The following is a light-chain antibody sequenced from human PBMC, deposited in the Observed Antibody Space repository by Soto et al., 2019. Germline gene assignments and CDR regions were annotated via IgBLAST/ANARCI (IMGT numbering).Light chain of an antibody. CDR1: TSDVGTYNL. CDR2: EVT. Sequence: QSALTQPASVSGSPGQSITISCTGTTSDVGTYNLVSWYQHHPGKAPQLIIFEVTKRPSGVSDRFSCSKSGNTASLTISGLLGEDEADYYCCSFAGRSPPTSVFGPGTKLTVL. CDR3: CSFAGRSPPTSV. J-gene: IGLJ1*01. V-gene: IGLV2-23*02.